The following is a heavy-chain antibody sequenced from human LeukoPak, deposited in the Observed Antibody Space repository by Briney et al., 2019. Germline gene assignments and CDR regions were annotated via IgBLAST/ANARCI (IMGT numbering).Heavy chain of an antibody. CDR1: GYTFTSYG. CDR2: ISAYNGNT. D-gene: IGHD3-22*01. V-gene: IGHV1-18*01. CDR3: ARDLTPWYDSSGSDAFDI. J-gene: IGHJ3*02. Sequence: ASVKVSCKASGYTFTSYGISWMRQAPGQGLEWMGWISAYNGNTNYAQKLQGRVTMTTDTSTSTAYMELRSLRSDDTAVYYCARDLTPWYDSSGSDAFDIWGQGTMVTVSS.